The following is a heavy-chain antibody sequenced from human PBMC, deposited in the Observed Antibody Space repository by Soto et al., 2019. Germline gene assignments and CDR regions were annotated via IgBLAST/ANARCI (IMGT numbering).Heavy chain of an antibody. CDR3: AGITMIARRMDV. D-gene: IGHD3-22*01. J-gene: IGHJ6*02. V-gene: IGHV4-34*01. CDR1: GGSFSGYY. CDR2: INHSGST. Sequence: ETLSLTCAVYGGSFSGYYWSWIRQPPGKGLEWIGEINHSGSTNYNPSLKSRVTISVDTSKNQFSLKLSSVTAADTAVYYCAGITMIARRMDVWGQGTTVTVS.